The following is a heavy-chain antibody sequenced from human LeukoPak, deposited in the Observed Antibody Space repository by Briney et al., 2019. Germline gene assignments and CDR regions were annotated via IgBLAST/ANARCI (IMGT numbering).Heavy chain of an antibody. CDR1: GGSISSSSYY. Sequence: SETPSLTCTVSGGSISSSSYYWGWIRQPPGKGLEWIGSIYYSGSTYYNPSLKSRVTISVDTSTNQFSLKLSSVTAADTAVYYCARDEGFGELLSPWFDPWGQGTLVTVSS. J-gene: IGHJ5*02. D-gene: IGHD3-10*01. CDR2: IYYSGST. CDR3: ARDEGFGELLSPWFDP. V-gene: IGHV4-39*07.